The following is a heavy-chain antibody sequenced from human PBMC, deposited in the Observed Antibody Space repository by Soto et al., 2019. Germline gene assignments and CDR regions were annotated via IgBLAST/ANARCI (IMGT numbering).Heavy chain of an antibody. CDR1: GFTFSGSA. V-gene: IGHV3-73*02. J-gene: IGHJ4*02. Sequence: VQLVESGGGWVQPGGSLKLSCAASGFTFSGSAMHWVRQASGKGLEWVGHISSKPNTYATAYAASIKGRFTISREDSKNTAYLQMNSLKTEDTSVYYCTRPVDVDTAMAYDYWGQGTLVTVSS. CDR2: ISSKPNTYAT. CDR3: TRPVDVDTAMAYDY. D-gene: IGHD5-18*01.